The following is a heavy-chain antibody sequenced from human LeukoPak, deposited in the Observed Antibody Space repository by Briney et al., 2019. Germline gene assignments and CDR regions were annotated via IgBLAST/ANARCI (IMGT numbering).Heavy chain of an antibody. Sequence: PSETLSLTCTVSGASISSGDYYWGWIRQPPGKGLEWIGSIYYSGSTYYNPSLKSRVTISVDTSKNQFSLKLSSVTAADTAVYYCAGDKQWLVPDYWGQGTLVTVSS. J-gene: IGHJ4*02. D-gene: IGHD6-19*01. CDR1: GASISSGDYY. V-gene: IGHV4-39*07. CDR3: AGDKQWLVPDY. CDR2: IYYSGST.